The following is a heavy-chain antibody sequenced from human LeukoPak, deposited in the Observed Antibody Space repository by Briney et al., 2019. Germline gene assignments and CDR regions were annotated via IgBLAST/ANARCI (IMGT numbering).Heavy chain of an antibody. CDR1: GFTFSSYG. CDR3: AKTLPPVDRIGHIFDY. Sequence: GGSLRLXCAAPGFTFSSYGMQWVRQAPGKGLEGVAFIRYDGSNKYYADSVKGRFTISRDNSKNTLYLQMNSLRAEDTAVYYCAKTLPPVDRIGHIFDYWGQGTLVPVSS. D-gene: IGHD2-15*01. CDR2: IRYDGSNK. J-gene: IGHJ4*02. V-gene: IGHV3-30*02.